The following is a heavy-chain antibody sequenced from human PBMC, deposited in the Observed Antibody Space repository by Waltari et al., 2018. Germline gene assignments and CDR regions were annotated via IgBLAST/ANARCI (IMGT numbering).Heavy chain of an antibody. D-gene: IGHD7-27*01. Sequence: EVQMVESGGGSVKPGDSLRLSCVASGFGFTAVWLTWVRQAPGKGLEWVGRIKSQNDGGTTDFAASVRGRFSISRDDSQNMVFLQMNSLRVEDTALYYCTTLDAPWGGWGHGTLVTVSS. J-gene: IGHJ4*01. V-gene: IGHV3-15*01. CDR1: GFGFTAVW. CDR2: IKSQNDGGTT. CDR3: TTLDAPWGG.